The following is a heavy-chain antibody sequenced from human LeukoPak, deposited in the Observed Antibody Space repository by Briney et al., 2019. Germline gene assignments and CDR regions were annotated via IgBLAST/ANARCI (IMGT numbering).Heavy chain of an antibody. D-gene: IGHD3-10*01. Sequence: GGSLRLSCAASGFTFSSYEMNWVRQAPGKGLEWVSYISSSGSTIYYADSVKGRFTISRDNAKNSLYLQMNSLGAEDTAVYYCARDRDYYGSGSYYYGMDVWGQGTTVTVSS. J-gene: IGHJ6*02. CDR2: ISSSGSTI. CDR3: ARDRDYYGSGSYYYGMDV. CDR1: GFTFSSYE. V-gene: IGHV3-48*03.